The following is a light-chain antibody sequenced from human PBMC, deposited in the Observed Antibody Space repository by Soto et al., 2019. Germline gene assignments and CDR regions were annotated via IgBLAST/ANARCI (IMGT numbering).Light chain of an antibody. Sequence: DFVMTQSPDSLAVSLGERATINCKSSQNLLYSANNKDYLAWYQHKPGQPPKLLIYWASARESGVPDRFSGSGSGTDFTLTISSLLAEDVAVYFCQQYYSTPFTFGPGTKVAIK. CDR1: QNLLYSANNKDY. CDR2: WAS. V-gene: IGKV4-1*01. CDR3: QQYYSTPFT. J-gene: IGKJ3*01.